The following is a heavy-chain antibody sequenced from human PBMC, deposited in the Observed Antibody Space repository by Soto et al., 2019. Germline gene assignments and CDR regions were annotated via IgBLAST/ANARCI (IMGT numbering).Heavy chain of an antibody. CDR2: INSDGTYT. CDR1: GFSFSGYW. J-gene: IGHJ4*02. CDR3: TRALDGMIPTAF. V-gene: IGHV3-74*01. D-gene: IGHD3-16*01. Sequence: EVQLVESGGGLVQPGGSLRLSCAASGFSFSGYWMHWVRQVPGQAPTWVSRINSDGTYTDSADSVRGRFTISKDTASNTLYLQMNSLRVEDTAVYDCTRALDGMIPTAFWGQGTLVTVSS.